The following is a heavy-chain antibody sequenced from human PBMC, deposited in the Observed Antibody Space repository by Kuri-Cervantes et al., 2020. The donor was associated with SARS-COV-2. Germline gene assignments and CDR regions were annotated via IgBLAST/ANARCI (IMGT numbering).Heavy chain of an antibody. Sequence: ASVKVSCKASGYTFTGYYMHWVRQAPGQGLEWMGWINPNSGGTNYAQKFQGRVTMTRDTSISTAYMELSRLRSDDTAVYYCAILHWNDGNWFDPWGQGTLVTVSS. J-gene: IGHJ5*02. CDR2: INPNSGGT. CDR1: GYTFTGYY. V-gene: IGHV1-2*02. D-gene: IGHD1-1*01. CDR3: AILHWNDGNWFDP.